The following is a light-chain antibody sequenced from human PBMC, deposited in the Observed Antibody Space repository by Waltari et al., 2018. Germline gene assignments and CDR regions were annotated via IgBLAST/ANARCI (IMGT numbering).Light chain of an antibody. CDR1: TPNIGAGYA. V-gene: IGLV1-40*01. CDR2: GNT. CDR3: QSFDGRLRV. Sequence: QSVLPQPPSVSGAPGHRVTISCPGSTPNIGAGYAVHWYQQLQGTAPKLLIKGNTNRPSGAPDRFSASKSGTSASLAITGLQAEDEADYYCQSFDGRLRVFGGGTKVTVL. J-gene: IGLJ3*02.